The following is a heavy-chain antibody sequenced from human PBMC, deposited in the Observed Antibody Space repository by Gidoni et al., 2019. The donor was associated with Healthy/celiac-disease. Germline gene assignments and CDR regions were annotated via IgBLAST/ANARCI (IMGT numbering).Heavy chain of an antibody. J-gene: IGHJ5*02. CDR3: ARDGRGTAAKVFRNWFDP. CDR2: IIPIFGTA. V-gene: IGHV1-69*01. Sequence: QVQLVQSGAEVKKPGSSVKVSCKASGGTFSSYAISWVRQAPGQGLEWMGGIIPIFGTANYAQKFQGRVTITADESTSTAYMELSSLRSEDTAVYYCARDGRGTAAKVFRNWFDPLGPGNPGHRLL. CDR1: GGTFSSYA. D-gene: IGHD2-2*01.